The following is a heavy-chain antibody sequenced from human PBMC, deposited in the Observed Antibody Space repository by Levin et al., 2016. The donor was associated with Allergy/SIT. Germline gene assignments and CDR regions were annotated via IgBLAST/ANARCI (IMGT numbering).Heavy chain of an antibody. J-gene: IGHJ4*02. CDR1: GYTFSDYD. Sequence: ASVKVSCKASGYTFSDYDITWVRQAPGQGLEWMGWISVHNGNTNYPQKFLDRFTMTSDRSTTTAYMELTNLKSDDTAVYYCARGAGGKNWNDPSTKFDYWGQGTLVTVSS. V-gene: IGHV1-18*04. CDR3: ARGAGGKNWNDPSTKFDY. D-gene: IGHD1-1*01. CDR2: ISVHNGNT.